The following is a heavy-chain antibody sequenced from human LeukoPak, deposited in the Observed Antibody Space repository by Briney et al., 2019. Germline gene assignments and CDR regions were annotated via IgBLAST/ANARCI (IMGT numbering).Heavy chain of an antibody. J-gene: IGHJ4*02. Sequence: GGSLRLSCAASGFFFSRYAMGWARQPPGKGLEWVSTISGSGGTTYYADSVKGRFTISRDSSKNTLYLQMNSLRAEDTAVYYCAILTNCYDIGRYYSIPNVFDYCGQGTLVTVSS. D-gene: IGHD3-22*01. V-gene: IGHV3-23*01. CDR3: AILTNCYDIGRYYSIPNVFDY. CDR1: GFFFSRYA. CDR2: ISGSGGTT.